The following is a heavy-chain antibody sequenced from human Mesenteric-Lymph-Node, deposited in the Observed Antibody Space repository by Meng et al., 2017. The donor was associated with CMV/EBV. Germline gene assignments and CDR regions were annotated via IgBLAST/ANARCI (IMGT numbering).Heavy chain of an antibody. CDR2: IYYSGTT. CDR1: GGSISCGDSY. Sequence: FSGGSISCGDSYWSWLRQHPGQGLEWIGYIYYSGTTYYNPSLKTRVTISVDTSKSQFSLKLSSVTAADTAVYYCARWGFESFNWFDPWGQGTLVTVSS. V-gene: IGHV4-31*02. CDR3: ARWGFESFNWFDP. D-gene: IGHD7-27*01. J-gene: IGHJ5*02.